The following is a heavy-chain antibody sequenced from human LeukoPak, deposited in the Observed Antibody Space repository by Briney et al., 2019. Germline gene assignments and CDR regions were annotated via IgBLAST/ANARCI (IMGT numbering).Heavy chain of an antibody. Sequence: PGGSLRLSGATSGFTFSNHAMHWVRPATGKGLEWVSAIGTAGDTFYPGSVKGRFTISRENAKNSLSLQMNSLRAEDTAVYYCVRQQTPHGNFDYWGQGTLVTVSS. J-gene: IGHJ4*02. D-gene: IGHD1-26*01. CDR3: VRQQTPHGNFDY. CDR1: GFTFSNHA. CDR2: IGTAGDT. V-gene: IGHV3-13*01.